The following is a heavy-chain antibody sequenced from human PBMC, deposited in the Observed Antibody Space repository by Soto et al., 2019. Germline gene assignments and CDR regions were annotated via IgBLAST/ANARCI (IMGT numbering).Heavy chain of an antibody. CDR3: ARVVVPAANWYFDL. Sequence: PGGSQRVSSAAAEGNCGGYGVSWVRQAPGKGLEWVANIKQDGSEKYYVDSVKGRFTISRDNAKNSLYLQMNSLRAEDTALYYCARVVVPAANWYFDLWGRGTLVTVSS. V-gene: IGHV3-7*05. CDR2: IKQDGSEK. J-gene: IGHJ2*01. CDR1: EGNCGGYG. D-gene: IGHD2-2*01.